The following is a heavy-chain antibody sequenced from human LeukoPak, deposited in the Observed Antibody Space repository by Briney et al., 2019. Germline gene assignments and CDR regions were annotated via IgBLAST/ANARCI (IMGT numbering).Heavy chain of an antibody. D-gene: IGHD3-9*01. J-gene: IGHJ4*02. CDR1: GFTFSTYA. Sequence: GGSLRLSCAASGFTFSTYAMSWVRQAPGKGLEWVSGLSGSGSSAYYADSVKGRFTISRDNSKNTLYLQMNSLRPEDTAVYYCAKGLTNLGDDWGQGTLVTISS. V-gene: IGHV3-23*01. CDR2: LSGSGSSA. CDR3: AKGLTNLGDD.